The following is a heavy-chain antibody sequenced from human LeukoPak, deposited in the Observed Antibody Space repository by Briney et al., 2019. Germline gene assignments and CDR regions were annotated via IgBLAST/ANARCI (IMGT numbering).Heavy chain of an antibody. D-gene: IGHD4-23*01. Sequence: PSETLSLTCAVSGGSISSSNWWSWVRQPPGKGLEWIGEIYHSGSTNYNPSLKSRVTISVDTSKNQFSLKLSSVTAADTAVYYCARRPRWVRPFDYWGQGTLVTVSS. V-gene: IGHV4-4*02. CDR2: IYHSGST. CDR3: ARRPRWVRPFDY. J-gene: IGHJ4*02. CDR1: GGSISSSNW.